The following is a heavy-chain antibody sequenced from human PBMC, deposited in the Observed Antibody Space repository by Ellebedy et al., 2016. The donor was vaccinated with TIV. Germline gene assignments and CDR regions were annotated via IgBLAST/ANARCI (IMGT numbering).Heavy chain of an antibody. Sequence: GESLKISCQAAGYYFTYYWIAWVRQVPGKGLEWTGIIYPGDSDTRYSPSFQGQVNMSVDESINTAYLEWSNLKAPDSAIYYCARQGDWREAFDIWGQGTRVTVSA. V-gene: IGHV5-51*01. D-gene: IGHD3-16*01. CDR3: ARQGDWREAFDI. CDR1: GYYFTYYW. J-gene: IGHJ3*02. CDR2: IYPGDSDT.